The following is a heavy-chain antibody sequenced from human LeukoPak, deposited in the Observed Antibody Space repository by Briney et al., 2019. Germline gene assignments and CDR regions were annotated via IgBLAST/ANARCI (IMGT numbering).Heavy chain of an antibody. CDR1: GFTVSSNY. V-gene: IGHV3-66*01. CDR3: ARAAYSSGWCESYFDY. D-gene: IGHD6-19*01. J-gene: IGHJ4*02. CDR2: IYSGGST. Sequence: PGGSLRLSCAASGFTVSSNYMSWVRQAPGKGLEWVSVIYSGGSTYYADSVKGRFIISRDNSKNTLYLQMNSLRAEDTAVYYCARAAYSSGWCESYFDYWGQGTLVTVSS.